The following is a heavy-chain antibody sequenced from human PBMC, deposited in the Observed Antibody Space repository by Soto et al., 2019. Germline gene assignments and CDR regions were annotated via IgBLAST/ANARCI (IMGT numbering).Heavy chain of an antibody. Sequence: QVQLQQWGAGLLKPSETLSLTCAVYGGSFSGYYWNWIRQPPGKGLEWIGEINHGGSTNYNPSLKRRVTMSVDTSKNQFSLKLSSVTAADTAVYYCARGVPYYYGSGASGWFDPWGQGILVTVSS. CDR2: INHGGST. V-gene: IGHV4-34*01. CDR3: ARGVPYYYGSGASGWFDP. D-gene: IGHD3-10*01. CDR1: GGSFSGYY. J-gene: IGHJ5*02.